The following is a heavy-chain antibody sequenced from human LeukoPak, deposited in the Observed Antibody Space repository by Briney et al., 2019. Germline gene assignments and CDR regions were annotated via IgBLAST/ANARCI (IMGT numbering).Heavy chain of an antibody. D-gene: IGHD3-22*01. J-gene: IGHJ4*02. Sequence: GASVKVSCKASGYTFSNYSISWVRQAPGQGLEWPGWISAYNGNTKYPQKFLGRVTMTTDTSTTTAYMDLRSLRSDDTAIYYCARGPPTYYYDITAYYPGDYWGQGTLVTVSS. CDR3: ARGPPTYYYDITAYYPGDY. V-gene: IGHV1-18*01. CDR2: ISAYNGNT. CDR1: GYTFSNYS.